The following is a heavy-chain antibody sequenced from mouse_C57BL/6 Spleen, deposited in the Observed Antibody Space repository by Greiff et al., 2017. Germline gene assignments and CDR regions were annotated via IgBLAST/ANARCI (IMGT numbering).Heavy chain of an antibody. J-gene: IGHJ1*03. CDR1: GYTFTSYW. CDR3: ARGSGTSPYWYFDV. V-gene: IGHV1-52*01. Sequence: VQLQQSGAELVRPGSSVKLSCKASGYTFTSYWMHWVKQRPIQGLEWIGNIDPSDSETHYNQKFKDKATLTVDKSSSTAYMQLSSLTSEDSAVYYCARGSGTSPYWYFDVWGTGTTVTVSS. CDR2: IDPSDSET. D-gene: IGHD4-1*01.